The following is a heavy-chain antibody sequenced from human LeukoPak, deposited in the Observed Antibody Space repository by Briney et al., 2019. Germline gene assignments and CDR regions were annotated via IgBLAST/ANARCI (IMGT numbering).Heavy chain of an antibody. CDR2: IWYDGSNK. Sequence: PGGSLRLSCAASGFTFSSYGVHWVRQAPGKGLEWVAVIWYDGSNKYYADSVKGRFTISRDNSKNTLYLQMNSLRAEDTAVYYCARGSDPKRQLLHFDYWGQGTLVTVSS. D-gene: IGHD6-13*01. CDR1: GFTFSSYG. CDR3: ARGSDPKRQLLHFDY. J-gene: IGHJ4*02. V-gene: IGHV3-33*01.